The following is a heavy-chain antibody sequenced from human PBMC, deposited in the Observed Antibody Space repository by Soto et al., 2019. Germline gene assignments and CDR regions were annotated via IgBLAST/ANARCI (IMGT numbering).Heavy chain of an antibody. D-gene: IGHD6-19*01. J-gene: IGHJ4*02. V-gene: IGHV3-48*02. CDR1: GCNIVNYR. CDR2: SSPRGDTI. Sequence: GVPLRLRWRASGCNIVNYRVNRIRKNPGNGLEWISYSSPRGDTIYYADSVEGRFTISRDNARNSLSLHMSSLRDEDSALYYCAKGPHTNVGWPYYFESWGQGVPVTVSS. CDR3: AKGPHTNVGWPYYFES.